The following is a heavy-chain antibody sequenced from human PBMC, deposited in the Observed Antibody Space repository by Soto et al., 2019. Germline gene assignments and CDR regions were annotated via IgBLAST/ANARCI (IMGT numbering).Heavy chain of an antibody. V-gene: IGHV4-38-2*01. Sequence: SETLSLTCDVSGYAISSGFYWAWIRQPPGKRLEWIGNIYFTGTTSYNPSLKTRVTMSVDTSKNQFSLRLSSVTAADTAVFYCARVRRIGMSGSPGDSWGQGTQVTVSS. J-gene: IGHJ4*02. CDR2: IYFTGTT. CDR1: GYAISSGFY. D-gene: IGHD3-10*01. CDR3: ARVRRIGMSGSPGDS.